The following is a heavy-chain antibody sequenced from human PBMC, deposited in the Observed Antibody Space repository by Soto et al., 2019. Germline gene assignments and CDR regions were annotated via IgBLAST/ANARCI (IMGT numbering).Heavy chain of an antibody. Sequence: SETLSLTCTVSGGSISSGDYYWSWIRQPPGKVLEWIGSIYYSGSTYYNPSLKSRVTISVDTSKNQFSLKLNSVTAADTAVYYCASRHSSPYFDYWGQGTLVNVSS. J-gene: IGHJ4*02. CDR3: ASRHSSPYFDY. CDR2: IYYSGST. D-gene: IGHD6-13*01. V-gene: IGHV4-30-4*01. CDR1: GGSISSGDYY.